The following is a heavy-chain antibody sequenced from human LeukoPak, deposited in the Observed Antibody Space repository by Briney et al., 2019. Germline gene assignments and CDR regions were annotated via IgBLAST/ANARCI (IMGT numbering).Heavy chain of an antibody. CDR2: IFHSGNS. J-gene: IGHJ4*02. D-gene: IGHD4-17*01. CDR3: ARVTYVDDMLYQHFDY. Sequence: PSETLSLTCAVSSYSISSGPYWGWIRQSPGKGLEWVGSIFHSGNSYYNPSLKSRLTMSVDTSKNQFSLKLTSVTAADTALYYCARVTYVDDMLYQHFDYWGQGILVTVSS. V-gene: IGHV4-38-2*01. CDR1: SYSISSGPY.